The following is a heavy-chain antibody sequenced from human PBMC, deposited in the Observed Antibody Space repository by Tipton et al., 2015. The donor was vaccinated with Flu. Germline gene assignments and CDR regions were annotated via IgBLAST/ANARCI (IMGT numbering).Heavy chain of an antibody. J-gene: IGHJ5*02. V-gene: IGHV3-30-3*01. D-gene: IGHD2/OR15-2a*01. CDR2: ISYDGNTA. CDR1: GFTLSSFA. CDR3: ARGSNCNPSTCSNLGWFGP. Sequence: SLRLSCAASGFTLSSFAMQWVRLAPGKGLEWVAFISYDGNTAYHADSVKGRFTVSRDNSENMLYLQMNSLRPEDTALYFCARGSNCNPSTCSNLGWFGPWGQGTLVTVSS.